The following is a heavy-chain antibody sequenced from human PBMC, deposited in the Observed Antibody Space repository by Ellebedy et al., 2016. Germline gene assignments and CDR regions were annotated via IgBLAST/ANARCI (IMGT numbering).Heavy chain of an antibody. Sequence: LRLXXTVSGGSISSGGYYWSWIRQHPGKGLEWIGYIYYSGSTYYNPSLKSRVTISVDTSKNQFSLKLSSVTAADTAVYYCARVDFFQVEWERAFDYWGQGTLVTVSS. CDR3: ARVDFFQVEWERAFDY. CDR2: IYYSGST. D-gene: IGHD1-26*01. V-gene: IGHV4-31*03. J-gene: IGHJ4*02. CDR1: GGSISSGGYY.